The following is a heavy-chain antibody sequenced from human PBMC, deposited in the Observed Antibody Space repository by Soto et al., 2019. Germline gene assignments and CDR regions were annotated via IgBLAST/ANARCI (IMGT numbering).Heavy chain of an antibody. CDR1: GFTFSSYS. Sequence: GGSLRLSCAASGFTFSSYSMNWVRQAPGKGLEWVSSISSSSSYIYYADSVKGRFTISRDNAKNSLYLQMNSLRAEDTAVYYCASGGLWPDQEFDYWGQGTLVTVSS. J-gene: IGHJ4*02. V-gene: IGHV3-21*01. CDR3: ASGGLWPDQEFDY. CDR2: ISSSSSYI. D-gene: IGHD3-10*01.